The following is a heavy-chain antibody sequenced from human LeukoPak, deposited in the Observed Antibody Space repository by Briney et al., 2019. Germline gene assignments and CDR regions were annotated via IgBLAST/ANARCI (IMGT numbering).Heavy chain of an antibody. Sequence: PSETLSLTCTVSGYSISSGHYWAWIRQSPEKGLECIATMFHSGSTYYNPSLKSRVTTSVDTSKNQFSLKLSSVTAADTAVYYCARLYGDSSGPVDYWGQGTLVTVSS. V-gene: IGHV4-38-2*02. J-gene: IGHJ4*02. CDR2: MFHSGST. D-gene: IGHD4-17*01. CDR3: ARLYGDSSGPVDY. CDR1: GYSISSGHY.